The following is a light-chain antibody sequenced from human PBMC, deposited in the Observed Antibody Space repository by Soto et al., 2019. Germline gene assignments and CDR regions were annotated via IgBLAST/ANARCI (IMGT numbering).Light chain of an antibody. CDR1: QSVSSSY. Sequence: EIVLTQSPGTLSLSPGERATLSCRASQSVSSSYLAWYQQKPGQAPRLLIYGASSRATGIPDRFSGSGSGTDFTRTSSRLEPEDFAVYYCQQYGSSPYTVGQGTKLEIK. CDR3: QQYGSSPYT. V-gene: IGKV3-20*01. J-gene: IGKJ2*01. CDR2: GAS.